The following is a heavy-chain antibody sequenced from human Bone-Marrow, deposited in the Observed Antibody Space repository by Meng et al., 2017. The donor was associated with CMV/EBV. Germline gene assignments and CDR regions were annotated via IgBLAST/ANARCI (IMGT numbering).Heavy chain of an antibody. Sequence: CKASGFTFSTHNAHWVRQAPGQGLEWMGFINPSGRFTSYAQKFQGRVTLTRDTSTTTVYMELNGLTSDDTAIYYCARANTQAENDYWGQGTLVTVSS. CDR3: ARANTQAENDY. CDR2: INPSGRFT. CDR1: GFTFSTHN. V-gene: IGHV1-46*01. J-gene: IGHJ4*02.